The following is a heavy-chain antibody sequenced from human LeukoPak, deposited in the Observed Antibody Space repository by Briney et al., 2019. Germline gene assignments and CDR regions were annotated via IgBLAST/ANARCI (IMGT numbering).Heavy chain of an antibody. CDR2: ISWNSGSI. V-gene: IGHV3-9*01. J-gene: IGHJ6*02. D-gene: IGHD6-19*01. Sequence: GGSLRLTCAASGFTFDDYAMHWVRQAPGKGLEWVSGISWNSGSIGYADSVKGRFTISRDNAKNSLYLQMNSLRAEDTAVYYCARTGRQWLVPYYYCYGMDVWGQGTTVTVSS. CDR1: GFTFDDYA. CDR3: ARTGRQWLVPYYYCYGMDV.